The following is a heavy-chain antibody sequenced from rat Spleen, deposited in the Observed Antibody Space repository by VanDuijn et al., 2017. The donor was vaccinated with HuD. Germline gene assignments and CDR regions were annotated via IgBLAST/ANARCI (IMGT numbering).Heavy chain of an antibody. D-gene: IGHD2-1*01. CDR1: GFTFNNYW. CDR3: TRDSDIPTYFFDY. CDR2: ISNARGIT. V-gene: IGHV5-31*01. J-gene: IGHJ2*01. Sequence: EVQLVESGGGLVQPGRSLKLSCVASGFTFNNYWMTWVRQAPGMGLEWIASISNARGITYYPDSVKGRFTISRDNAKSTLYLQMDSLRSEDSATYYCTRDSDIPTYFFDYWGQGVMVTVSS.